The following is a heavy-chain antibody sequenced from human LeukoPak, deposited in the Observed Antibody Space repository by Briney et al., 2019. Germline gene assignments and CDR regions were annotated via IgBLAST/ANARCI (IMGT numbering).Heavy chain of an antibody. CDR3: ARFDSNSDIVVVPAAVFDY. CDR1: GYTFTGYY. CDR2: INPNSRGT. J-gene: IGHJ4*02. D-gene: IGHD2-2*01. Sequence: ASVKVSCKASGYTFTGYYMHWVRQAPGQGLEWMGWINPNSRGTNFAQKFQARVTITRDTSISTAYMGLSRLRSDDTAVYYCARFDSNSDIVVVPAAVFDYWGQGTLVTVSS. V-gene: IGHV1-2*02.